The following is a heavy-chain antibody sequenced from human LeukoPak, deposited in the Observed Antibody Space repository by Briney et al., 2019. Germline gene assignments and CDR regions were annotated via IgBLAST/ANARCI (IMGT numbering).Heavy chain of an antibody. CDR2: IYYSGST. Sequence: SETLSLTCTVSGGSISSSSYYWGWIRQPPGKGLEWIGSIYYSGSTYYNPSLKSRVTISVDTSKNQFSLKLSSVTAADTAVYYCARAYSSSWYWMGYFDYWGQGTLVTVSS. J-gene: IGHJ4*02. CDR3: ARAYSSSWYWMGYFDY. V-gene: IGHV4-39*01. D-gene: IGHD6-13*01. CDR1: GGSISSSSYY.